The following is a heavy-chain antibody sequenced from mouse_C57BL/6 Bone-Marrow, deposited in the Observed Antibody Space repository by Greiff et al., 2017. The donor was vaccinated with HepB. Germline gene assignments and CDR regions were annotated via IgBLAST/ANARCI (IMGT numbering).Heavy chain of an antibody. CDR3: ARHYDYDGAWFAY. CDR1: GYTFTSYW. D-gene: IGHD2-4*01. J-gene: IGHJ3*01. V-gene: IGHV1-64*01. Sequence: QVQLQQPGAELVKPGASVKLSCKASGYTFTSYWMHWVKQRPGQGLEWIGMIHPNSGSTNYNEKFKSKATLTVDKSSSTAYMQLISLTSEDSAVYYCARHYDYDGAWFAYWGQGTLVTVSA. CDR2: IHPNSGST.